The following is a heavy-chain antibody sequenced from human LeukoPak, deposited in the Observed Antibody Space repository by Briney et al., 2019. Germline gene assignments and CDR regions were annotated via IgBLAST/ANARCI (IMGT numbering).Heavy chain of an antibody. V-gene: IGHV3-23*01. CDR2: VSGSGGAT. D-gene: IGHD5-18*01. CDR3: ATKAAPTSGYDY. Sequence: PGGSLRLSCAASGFTFSSYAMDWVRQDPGRGLEWVSAVSGSGGATYYADSVPGRFTVTRDNSKNTQYLQMNSLRAEDTALYYCATKAAPTSGYDYWGQEIVDSVTS. CDR1: GFTFSSYA. J-gene: IGHJ4*02.